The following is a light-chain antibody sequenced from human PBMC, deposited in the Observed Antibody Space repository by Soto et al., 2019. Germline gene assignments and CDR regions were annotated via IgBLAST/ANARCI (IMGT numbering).Light chain of an antibody. V-gene: IGLV1-40*01. CDR1: GSNIGAGYD. J-gene: IGLJ2*01. CDR2: DTT. Sequence: QSALTQPPSVSGAPGQSVTISCIGSGSNIGAGYDVHWYQQLPGVAPKLLIFDTTNRPSGIPGRFSDSKSGASASLAITGLLPEDEADFFCQSFDTNLNAVVFGGGTKLTVL. CDR3: QSFDTNLNAVV.